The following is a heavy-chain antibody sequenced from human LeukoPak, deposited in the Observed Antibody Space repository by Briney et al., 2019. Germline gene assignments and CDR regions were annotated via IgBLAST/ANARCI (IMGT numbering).Heavy chain of an antibody. Sequence: SETLSLTCTVSGGSISSYYWSWIRQPPGKGLEWIGYIYYSGSTNYNPSLKSRVTISVDTSKNQFSLKLSSVTAADTAVYYCARPQWQQLALYYYYYMDVWGKGTTVTVSS. CDR1: GGSISSYY. CDR2: IYYSGST. J-gene: IGHJ6*03. V-gene: IGHV4-59*01. D-gene: IGHD6-13*01. CDR3: ARPQWQQLALYYYYYMDV.